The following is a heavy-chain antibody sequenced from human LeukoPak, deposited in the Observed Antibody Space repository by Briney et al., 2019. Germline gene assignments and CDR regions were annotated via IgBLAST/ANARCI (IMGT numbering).Heavy chain of an antibody. CDR3: ARTVRQGDIVATIHFDY. Sequence: ASVKVSCKASGYTFTSYDINWVRHATGQGLEWMGWMNPNSGDTGYAQKFQGRVTMTRNTSISTAYMELSSLRSEDTAVYYCARTVRQGDIVATIHFDYWGQGTLVTVSS. V-gene: IGHV1-8*01. CDR2: MNPNSGDT. CDR1: GYTFTSYD. D-gene: IGHD5-12*01. J-gene: IGHJ4*02.